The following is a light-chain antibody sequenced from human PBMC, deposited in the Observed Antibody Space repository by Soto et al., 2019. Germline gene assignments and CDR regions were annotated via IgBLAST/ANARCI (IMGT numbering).Light chain of an antibody. J-gene: IGLJ1*01. CDR1: SSDVGGFNY. CDR2: DVT. V-gene: IGLV2-14*03. Sequence: QSVLTQPASVSGSPGQSITISCTGTSSDVGGFNYVSWYQQHPGKARKLMIYDVTNRPSGVSYRFSGSKSGNTASLTISGLQAEDEADYYCNSYTSSSTYVFGTGTKVTVL. CDR3: NSYTSSSTYV.